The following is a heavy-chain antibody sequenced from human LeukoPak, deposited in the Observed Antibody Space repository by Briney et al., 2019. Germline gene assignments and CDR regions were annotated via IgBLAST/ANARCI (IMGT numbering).Heavy chain of an antibody. D-gene: IGHD2-15*01. Sequence: SETLSLTCTVSGGSISSYYWSWIRQPAGKGLEWIGRIYTSGSTNYNPSLKSRVTMSVDTSKNQFSLKLSSVTAADTAVYYCATSGSSGGSCYSFFPTDEDAFDIWGQGTMVTVSS. CDR2: IYTSGST. CDR1: GGSISSYY. J-gene: IGHJ3*02. CDR3: ATSGSSGGSCYSFFPTDEDAFDI. V-gene: IGHV4-4*07.